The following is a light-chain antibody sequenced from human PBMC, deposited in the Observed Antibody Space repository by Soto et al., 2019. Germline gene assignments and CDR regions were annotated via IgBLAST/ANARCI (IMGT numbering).Light chain of an antibody. J-gene: IGLJ3*02. V-gene: IGLV2-23*01. CDR3: CSYADTFWV. CDR1: SSDVGGYKL. CDR2: EDT. Sequence: QSALTQPASVSGPPGQSITISCTGTSSDVGGYKLVSWYQQYPGKAPKLIIYEDTKRPSGVSNRFSGSKSGNTASLTISGLQAEDEADYHCCSYADTFWVFGGGTKLTVL.